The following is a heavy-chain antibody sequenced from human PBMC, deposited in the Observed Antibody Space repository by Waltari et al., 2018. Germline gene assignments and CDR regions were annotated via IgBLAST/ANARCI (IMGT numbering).Heavy chain of an antibody. CDR1: GGSISSYY. D-gene: IGHD5-18*01. V-gene: IGHV4-4*07. CDR2: IYTSGST. J-gene: IGHJ6*03. Sequence: QVQLQESGPGLVKPSETLSLTCTVSGGSISSYYWSWIRQPAGKGLEWIGRIYTSGSTNYNPSRKSRVTMSVDTSKNQFSLKLSSVTAADTAVYYCAREEYSYGSYYYYYMDVWGKGTTVTVSS. CDR3: AREEYSYGSYYYYYMDV.